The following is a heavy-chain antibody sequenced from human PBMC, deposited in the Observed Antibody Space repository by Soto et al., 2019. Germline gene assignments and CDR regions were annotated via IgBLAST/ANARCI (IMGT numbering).Heavy chain of an antibody. CDR1: GGSICSYY. V-gene: IGHV4-59*01. Sequence: SETLSLTCTVSGGSICSYYWSWIRQPPGKGLEWIGYIYYSGSTNYNPSLKSRVTISVDTSKNQFSLKLTSVTAADTAVYYCARGDNWNGIVDCWGQGTLVTVSS. D-gene: IGHD1-1*01. CDR3: ARGDNWNGIVDC. J-gene: IGHJ4*02. CDR2: IYYSGST.